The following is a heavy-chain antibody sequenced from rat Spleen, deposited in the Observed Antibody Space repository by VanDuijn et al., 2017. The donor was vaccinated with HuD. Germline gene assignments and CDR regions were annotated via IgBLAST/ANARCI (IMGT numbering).Heavy chain of an antibody. V-gene: IGHV5-20*01. J-gene: IGHJ2*01. D-gene: IGHD1-11*01. Sequence: EVQLVESDGGLVQPGRSLKLSCAASGFTFSDYYMAWVRQAPTKGLEWVATITNTGGSTYYPDSVKGRFTISRDNAKSTLYLQMNSLRSEDTATYYCTRDGGYYFDYWGQGVMVTVSS. CDR1: GFTFSDYY. CDR2: ITNTGGST. CDR3: TRDGGYYFDY.